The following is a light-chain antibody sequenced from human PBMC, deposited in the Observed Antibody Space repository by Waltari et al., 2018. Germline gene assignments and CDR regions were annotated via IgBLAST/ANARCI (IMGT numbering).Light chain of an antibody. CDR1: SSYIGGYDY. V-gene: IGLV2-14*03. J-gene: IGLJ1*01. Sequence: QTALTQPASVSGSLGQSITIPCTWPSSYIGGYDYVSWYQQHPGKAPKLMIYDVSNRPSGVSHRFSGSKSGDTASLTISGLQAEDEADYYCSSYSSISALDVFGTGTKVTVL. CDR3: SSYSSISALDV. CDR2: DVS.